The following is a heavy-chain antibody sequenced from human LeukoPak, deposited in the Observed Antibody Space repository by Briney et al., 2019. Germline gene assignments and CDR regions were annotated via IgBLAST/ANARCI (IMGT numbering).Heavy chain of an antibody. CDR2: ISAYNGNT. J-gene: IGHJ4*02. CDR1: GYTFTSYG. Sequence: GASVKVSCKASGYTFTSYGISWVRQAPEQGLEWMGWISAYNGNTNYAQKLQGRVTMTTDTSTSTAYMELRSLRSDDTAVYYCARAYYYDSSGYYYGESFDYWGQGTLVTVSS. CDR3: ARAYYYDSSGYYYGESFDY. V-gene: IGHV1-18*01. D-gene: IGHD3-22*01.